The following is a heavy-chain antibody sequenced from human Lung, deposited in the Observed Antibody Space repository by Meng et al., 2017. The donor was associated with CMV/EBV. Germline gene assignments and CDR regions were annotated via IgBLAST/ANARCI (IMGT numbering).Heavy chain of an antibody. V-gene: IGHV3-48*04. CDR3: ARDWSRDVLTGSFDY. CDR2: ISGGSDTI. D-gene: IGHD3-9*01. CDR1: GFTFSSHL. J-gene: IGHJ4*02. Sequence: GESXKISXAASGFTFSSHLMNWVRQAPGKGLEWLAIISGGSDTIHYADSVKGRFTISRDNGKDSLYLQMNSLRAEDTAVYYCARDWSRDVLTGSFDYWGQGTXVTVSS.